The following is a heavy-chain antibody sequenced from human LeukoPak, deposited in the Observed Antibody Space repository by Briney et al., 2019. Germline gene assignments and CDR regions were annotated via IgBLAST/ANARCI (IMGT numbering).Heavy chain of an antibody. CDR3: ARVRNSGFRYVDS. V-gene: IGHV1-18*01. D-gene: IGHD5-12*01. CDR1: GYTFTNYA. CDR2: ISAYNGNA. J-gene: IGHJ4*02. Sequence: ASVKVSCKASGYTFTNYAISWVRQAPGQGLEWVGWISAYNGNANYAQKLQGRVTMTTDTSTSTAYMDLRSLRSDDTAVYYCARVRNSGFRYVDSWGQGTLVTVSS.